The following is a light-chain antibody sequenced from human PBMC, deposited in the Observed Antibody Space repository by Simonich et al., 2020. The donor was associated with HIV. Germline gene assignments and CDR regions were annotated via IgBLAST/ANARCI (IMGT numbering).Light chain of an antibody. V-gene: IGKV3-15*01. CDR2: GAS. CDR1: QSLSNS. J-gene: IGKJ2*01. Sequence: EIVMTQSPATLSVSPGGRATLSCRASQSLSNSLAWYQQKPGQAPRLLIYGASTRATGIPARFSGSGSGTEFTLTISSMQSEDFAVYYCQQYNNWPYTFGQGTKLEIK. CDR3: QQYNNWPYT.